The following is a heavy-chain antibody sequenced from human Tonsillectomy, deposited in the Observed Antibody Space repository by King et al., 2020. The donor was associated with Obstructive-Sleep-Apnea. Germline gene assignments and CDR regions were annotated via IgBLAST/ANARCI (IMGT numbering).Heavy chain of an antibody. D-gene: IGHD6-13*01. V-gene: IGHV4-34*01. CDR1: GGSFSDYY. CDR2: INHSGST. Sequence: VQLQQWGAGLLKPSETLSLTCAVFGGSFSDYYWSWIRQPPGKGLEWIGEINHSGSTNCNPSLKSRVTISIDTSKNQFSLKLNSVTAADTAVYYCARGSGAAAVTWFDPWGQGTLVTVSS. CDR3: ARGSGAAAVTWFDP. J-gene: IGHJ5*02.